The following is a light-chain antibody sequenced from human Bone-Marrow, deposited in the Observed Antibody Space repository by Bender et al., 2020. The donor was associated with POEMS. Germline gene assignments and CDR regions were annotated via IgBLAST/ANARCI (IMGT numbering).Light chain of an antibody. CDR1: GSDVGGHNS. Sequence: QSALTQPHSVSGSPGQSVAISCTGTGSDVGGHNSVSWYQQHPGKAPKLLIYDVSKRPSGVPDRFSGSESGNAASLTISGLQGDDEADYFCCSYAGGDSVVLGGGTTMTVL. V-gene: IGLV2-11*01. CDR3: CSYAGGDSVV. CDR2: DVS. J-gene: IGLJ2*01.